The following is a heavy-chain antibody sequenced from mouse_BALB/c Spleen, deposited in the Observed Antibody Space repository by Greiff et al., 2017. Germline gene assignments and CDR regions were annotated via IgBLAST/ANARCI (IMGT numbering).Heavy chain of an antibody. CDR1: GFTFSSYG. J-gene: IGHJ4*01. Sequence: EVQRVESGGDLVKPGGSLKLSCAASGFTFSSYGMSWVRQTPDKRLEWVATISSGGSYTYYPDSVKGRFTISRDNAKNTLYLQMSSLKSEDTAMYYCARHYGKADYYARDYWGQGTSVTVSS. V-gene: IGHV5-6*01. D-gene: IGHD2-1*01. CDR2: ISSGGSYT. CDR3: ARHYGKADYYARDY.